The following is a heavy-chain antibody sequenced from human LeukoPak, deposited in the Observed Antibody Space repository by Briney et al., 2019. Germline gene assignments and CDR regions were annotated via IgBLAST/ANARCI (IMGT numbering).Heavy chain of an antibody. CDR2: ISSTSSDI. Sequence: PGGSLRLSCAASLFTFSTYALSWVRQAPGKGLEWVSSISSTSSDIYYADPVKGRFTISRDNAKNTLYLQMNGLRAEDTAFYYCARGILWFGEGVFDIWGQGTMVTVSS. V-gene: IGHV3-21*01. J-gene: IGHJ3*02. D-gene: IGHD3-10*01. CDR1: LFTFSTYA. CDR3: ARGILWFGEGVFDI.